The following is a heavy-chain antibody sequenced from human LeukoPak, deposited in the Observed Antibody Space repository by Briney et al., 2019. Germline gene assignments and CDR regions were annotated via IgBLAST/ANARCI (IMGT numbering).Heavy chain of an antibody. CDR3: ARGPTIFGVVIAWDYYYYMDV. CDR1: GGTFSSYA. J-gene: IGHJ6*03. CDR2: IIPIFGAA. D-gene: IGHD3-3*01. V-gene: IGHV1-69*05. Sequence: ASVKVSCKASGGTFSSYAISWVRHAPGQGLEWMGRIIPIFGAANYAQTFQGRVTITTDESPSTAYMELSSLRSEDTAVYYCARGPTIFGVVIAWDYYYYMDVWGKGTTVTVSS.